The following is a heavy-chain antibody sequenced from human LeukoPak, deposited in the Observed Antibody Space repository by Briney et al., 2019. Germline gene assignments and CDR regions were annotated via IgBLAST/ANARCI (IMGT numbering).Heavy chain of an antibody. CDR3: AREVVVTANSLYYYYYYYMDV. CDR1: GYTFTSYG. CDR2: ISAYSGNT. D-gene: IGHD2-21*02. Sequence: ASVKVSCKASGYTFTSYGISWVRQAPGQGLEWMGWISAYSGNTNYAQKLQGRVTMTTDTSTSTAYMELRSLRSDDTAVYYCAREVVVTANSLYYYYYYYMDVRGKGTTVTVSS. V-gene: IGHV1-18*01. J-gene: IGHJ6*03.